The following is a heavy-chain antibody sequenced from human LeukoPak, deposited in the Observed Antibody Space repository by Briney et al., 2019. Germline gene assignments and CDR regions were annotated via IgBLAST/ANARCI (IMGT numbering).Heavy chain of an antibody. J-gene: IGHJ4*02. Sequence: RASETLSLTCTVSGGSISSYYWSWIRQPPGKGLEWIGYIYYSGSTNYNPSLKSRVTISVDTSKNQFSLKLSSVTAADTAVYYCARLDASYYDTLTGYYNTAGFDYWGQGTLVTVSS. D-gene: IGHD3-9*01. CDR3: ARLDASYYDTLTGYYNTAGFDY. V-gene: IGHV4-59*08. CDR2: IYYSGST. CDR1: GGSISSYY.